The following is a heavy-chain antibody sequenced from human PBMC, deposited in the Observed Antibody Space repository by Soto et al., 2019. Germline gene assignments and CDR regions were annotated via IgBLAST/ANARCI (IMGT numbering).Heavy chain of an antibody. V-gene: IGHV4-34*01. Sequence: SETLSLTCVVSGGFLIDYFWSWIRQPPGMALEWIGEINHLGSINYNPSLKSRVTMSVDTSKSQFSLTLNSVTAADTATYYCARGGISHWAYFYYMDVWDRGTTVTVSS. CDR3: ARGGISHWAYFYYMDV. D-gene: IGHD2-21*01. J-gene: IGHJ6*03. CDR1: GGFLIDYF. CDR2: INHLGSI.